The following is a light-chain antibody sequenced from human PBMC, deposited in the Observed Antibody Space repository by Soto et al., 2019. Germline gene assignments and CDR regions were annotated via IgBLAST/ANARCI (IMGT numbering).Light chain of an antibody. V-gene: IGKV3-20*01. CDR3: QRHGAT. J-gene: IGKJ1*01. Sequence: EIVLTQSPGTLSLSPGERATLSCRASQSVSSSDLAWYQQKPGQAPRLLIYGAFSRATGIPDRFSGSGSGTDFTLTISGLEPEDSAAYYCQRHGATFGQGTKVEIK. CDR1: QSVSSSD. CDR2: GAF.